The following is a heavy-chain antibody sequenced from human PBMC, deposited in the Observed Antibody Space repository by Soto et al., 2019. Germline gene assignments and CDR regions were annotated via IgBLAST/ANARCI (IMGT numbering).Heavy chain of an antibody. Sequence: PGGSLRLSCAASGFSFSSYGMHWVRQAPGKGLEWVAVVWYDGSDEHYADSVKGRFIISRDNSKNTLYLQMNSLRDEDTAVYYCARPEYSSSSYGMDVWGQGTTVTVSS. CDR1: GFSFSSYG. CDR3: ARPEYSSSSYGMDV. V-gene: IGHV3-33*01. J-gene: IGHJ6*02. CDR2: VWYDGSDE. D-gene: IGHD6-6*01.